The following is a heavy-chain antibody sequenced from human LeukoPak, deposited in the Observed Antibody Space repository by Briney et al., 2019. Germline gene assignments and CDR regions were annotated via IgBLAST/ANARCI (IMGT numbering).Heavy chain of an antibody. CDR3: AGGEVVVPAAMKPLMSGMDV. Sequence: PSETLSLTCAVYGGSSSGYYWSWIRQPPGKGLEWIGEINHSGSTNYNPPLKSRVTISVDTSKNQFSLRLSSVTAADTAVYYCAGGEVVVPAAMKPLMSGMDVWGQGTTVTVSS. J-gene: IGHJ6*02. CDR2: INHSGST. D-gene: IGHD2-2*01. CDR1: GGSSSGYY. V-gene: IGHV4-34*01.